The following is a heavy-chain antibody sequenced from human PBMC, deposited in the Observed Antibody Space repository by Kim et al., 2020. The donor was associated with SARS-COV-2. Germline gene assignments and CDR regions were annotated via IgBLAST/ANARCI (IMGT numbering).Heavy chain of an antibody. D-gene: IGHD3-16*02. Sequence: SETLSLTCTVSGGSISSGGYYWSWIRQHPGKGLEWIGYIYYSGSTYYNPSLKSRVTISVDTSKNQFSLKLSSVTAADTAVYYFARRDYDYIWGSYRSGWFDPWGQGTLVTVSS. CDR2: IYYSGST. CDR1: GGSISSGGYY. V-gene: IGHV4-31*03. CDR3: ARRDYDYIWGSYRSGWFDP. J-gene: IGHJ5*02.